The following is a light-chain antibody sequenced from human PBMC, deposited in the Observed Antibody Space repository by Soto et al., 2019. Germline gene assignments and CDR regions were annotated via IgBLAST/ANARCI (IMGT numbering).Light chain of an antibody. Sequence: QSPLTQPASVSGSPGQSITISCTGTSSDVGSYNLVSWYQQHPGKAPKLMIYEVSKRPSGVSKRFSGSKSGNTASLTISGLQAEDEADYYCCSYAGSSTFFGTGTKVTVL. CDR2: EVS. CDR1: SSDVGSYNL. V-gene: IGLV2-23*02. J-gene: IGLJ1*01. CDR3: CSYAGSSTF.